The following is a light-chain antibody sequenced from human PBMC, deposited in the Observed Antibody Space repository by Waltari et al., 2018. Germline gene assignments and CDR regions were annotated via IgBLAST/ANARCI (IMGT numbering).Light chain of an antibody. V-gene: IGLV1-44*01. CDR3: AAWDDSLNGFYV. J-gene: IGLJ1*01. CDR1: SSNIGSNT. Sequence: QSVLTQPPSASGTPGQRVTISCSGSSSNIGSNTVNWYQKLPGTAPTLLIYGQNQRPSGVPDRFSGSKSGTSASLAISGLQSEDEAHYYCAAWDDSLNGFYVFGTGTKVTVL. CDR2: GQN.